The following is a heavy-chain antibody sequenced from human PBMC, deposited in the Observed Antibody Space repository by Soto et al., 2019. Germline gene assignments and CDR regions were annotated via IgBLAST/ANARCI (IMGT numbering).Heavy chain of an antibody. CDR2: FYYSGNT. D-gene: IGHD1-26*01. J-gene: IGHJ4*02. V-gene: IGHV4-31*03. CDR3: ARAMGAINYFDY. Sequence: SETLSLTCTVSGGSIRSGGYYWSWIRQHPGKGLEWIGYFYYSGNTYYSPSLKSRLTISGDTSKNQFSLNLSSVTAADTAVYYCARAMGAINYFDYWGQGTLVTVSS. CDR1: GGSIRSGGYY.